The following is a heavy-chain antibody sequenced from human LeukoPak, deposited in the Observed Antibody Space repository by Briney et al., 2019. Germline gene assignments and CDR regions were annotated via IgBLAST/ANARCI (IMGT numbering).Heavy chain of an antibody. CDR3: AKGLRSNRAVAGTDY. J-gene: IGHJ4*02. CDR2: ISWNGGST. Sequence: SLRLSCAASGFTFDNYAMHWVRQAPGKGLEWVSGISWNGGSTGYADSVKGRFTISRDNAKHSLYLQMNSLRAEDTAVYYCAKGLRSNRAVAGTDYWGQGTLVTVSS. D-gene: IGHD6-19*01. CDR1: GFTFDNYA. V-gene: IGHV3-9*01.